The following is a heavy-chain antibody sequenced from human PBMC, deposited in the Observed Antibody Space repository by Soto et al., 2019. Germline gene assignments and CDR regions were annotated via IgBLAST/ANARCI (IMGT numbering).Heavy chain of an antibody. V-gene: IGHV3-33*01. Sequence: LIRSCAASGFTFRSYGMHWVRQAPCKGLEWVAVMWYDGSNKYYADSVKGRFTISRDNSKNTLYLQMNSLRAEDTAVYYCARELAAVFYYYGMDVWGQGTTVTVSS. CDR2: MWYDGSNK. D-gene: IGHD6-13*01. CDR3: ARELAAVFYYYGMDV. J-gene: IGHJ6*02. CDR1: GFTFRSYG.